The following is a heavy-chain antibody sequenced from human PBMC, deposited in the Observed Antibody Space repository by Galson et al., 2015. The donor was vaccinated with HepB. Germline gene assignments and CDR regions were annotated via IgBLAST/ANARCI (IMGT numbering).Heavy chain of an antibody. CDR3: ARGGSGSYSYYYYGMDV. D-gene: IGHD3-10*01. J-gene: IGHJ6*02. Sequence: SVKVSCKASGGTFSSYAISWVRQAPGQGLEWMGGIIPILGIANYAQKFQGRVTITADKSTSTAYMELSSLRSEDTAVYYCARGGSGSYSYYYYGMDVWGQGTTVTVSS. CDR1: GGTFSSYA. V-gene: IGHV1-69*10. CDR2: IIPILGIA.